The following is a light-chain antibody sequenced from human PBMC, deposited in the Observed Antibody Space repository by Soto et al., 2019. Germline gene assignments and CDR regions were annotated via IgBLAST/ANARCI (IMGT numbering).Light chain of an antibody. CDR1: QSISSW. CDR3: QQYNSYPIT. Sequence: DIQMTQSPSTLSASVGDRVTITCRASQSISSWLAWYQQKPGKAPKVLIYDASSLKSGVQTRFSGSGSGTEFTLTISSLQPDDFATYYCQQYNSYPITFGQGTRLEIK. J-gene: IGKJ5*01. CDR2: DAS. V-gene: IGKV1-5*01.